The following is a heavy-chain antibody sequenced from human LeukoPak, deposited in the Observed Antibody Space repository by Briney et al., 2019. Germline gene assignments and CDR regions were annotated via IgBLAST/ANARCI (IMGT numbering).Heavy chain of an antibody. D-gene: IGHD1-26*01. CDR3: TRDSGTYNWFDP. J-gene: IGHJ5*02. CDR1: GFTFKRFA. Sequence: PGGSLRLSCAASGFTFKRFAIHGLRQSSGKGLEWVGQIDKKDKGYATATAYAASVKGRFTISRDDSINTAYLQMKSLKTEDTALYYCTRDSGTYNWFDPWGQGTLVTVSS. V-gene: IGHV3-73*01. CDR2: IDKKDKGYATAT.